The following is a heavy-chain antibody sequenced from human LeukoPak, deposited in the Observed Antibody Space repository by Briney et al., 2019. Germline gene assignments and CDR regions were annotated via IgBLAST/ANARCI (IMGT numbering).Heavy chain of an antibody. J-gene: IGHJ4*02. CDR1: GFTFSSYG. Sequence: GGSLRLSCAAPGFTFSSYGMHWVRQAPGKGLEWVAFIRYDGSNKYYADSVKGRFTISRDNSKNTLYLQMNSLRAEDTAVYYCAKDTYSSSWYQDYWGQGTLVTVSS. CDR2: IRYDGSNK. V-gene: IGHV3-30*02. D-gene: IGHD6-13*01. CDR3: AKDTYSSSWYQDY.